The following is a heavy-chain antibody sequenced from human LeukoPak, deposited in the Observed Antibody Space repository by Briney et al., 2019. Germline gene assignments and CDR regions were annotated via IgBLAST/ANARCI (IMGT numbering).Heavy chain of an antibody. CDR3: GSGYSYGYDY. Sequence: SETLSLTCTVSGGSISSYYWSWIRQPPGKGLEWIGYIYYSGSTNYKPSLKSRVTISVDTSKNQFSLKLSSVTAADTAVYYCGSGYSYGYDYWGQGTLVTVSS. V-gene: IGHV4-59*12. D-gene: IGHD5-18*01. J-gene: IGHJ4*02. CDR2: IYYSGST. CDR1: GGSISSYY.